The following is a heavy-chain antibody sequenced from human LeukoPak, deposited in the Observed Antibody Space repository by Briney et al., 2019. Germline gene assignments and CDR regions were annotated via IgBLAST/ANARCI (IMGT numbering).Heavy chain of an antibody. CDR3: ARLPPLEYYGSGSYYFDY. CDR2: IYHSGST. D-gene: IGHD3-10*01. CDR1: GYSISSGYY. J-gene: IGHJ4*02. V-gene: IGHV4-38-2*02. Sequence: SETLSLTCTVSGYSISSGYYWGWIRQPPGKGLEWIGSIYHSGSTYYNPSLKSRVTISVDTSKNQFSLKLSSVTAADTAVYYCARLPPLEYYGSGSYYFDYWGQGTLVTVSS.